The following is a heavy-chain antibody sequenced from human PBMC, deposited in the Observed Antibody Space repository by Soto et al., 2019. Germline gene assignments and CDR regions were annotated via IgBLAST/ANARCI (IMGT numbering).Heavy chain of an antibody. CDR3: ARHGFGPLHGLVDV. J-gene: IGHJ6*02. V-gene: IGHV4-59*08. D-gene: IGHD3-10*01. Sequence: QVQLQESGPGLVKPSETLSLTCTVSGGSITNYYCSWFRQPPGKGLEWIGYINYAGYSAYNLALKRRVTLPMDASKTQFSLILECVTATDTAVYYCARHGFGPLHGLVDVWGPGTTVIVSS. CDR1: GGSITNYY. CDR2: INYAGYS.